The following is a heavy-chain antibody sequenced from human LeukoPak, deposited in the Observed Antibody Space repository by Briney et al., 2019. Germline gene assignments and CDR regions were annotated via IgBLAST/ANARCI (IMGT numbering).Heavy chain of an antibody. Sequence: GGSLRLSCAASGFTLSSYAMSWVRLAPGKGLEWVSAISGSGGSTYYADSVKGRFTISRDNSKNTLYLQMNSLRAEDTAVYYCAKATTRGYSNYVNYYGMDVWGQGTTVTVSS. CDR2: ISGSGGST. CDR3: AKATTRGYSNYVNYYGMDV. J-gene: IGHJ6*02. CDR1: GFTLSSYA. D-gene: IGHD4-11*01. V-gene: IGHV3-23*01.